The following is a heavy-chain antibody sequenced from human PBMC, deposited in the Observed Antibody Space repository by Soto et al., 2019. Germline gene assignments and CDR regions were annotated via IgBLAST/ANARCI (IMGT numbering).Heavy chain of an antibody. D-gene: IGHD6-13*01. CDR2: IIPISGTE. V-gene: IGHV1-69*01. CDR1: GGTFSSYA. J-gene: IGHJ6*02. CDR3: ARDRIAGSKYYYGMDV. Sequence: QVQLVQSGAEVKKPGSSVRVSCKASGGTFSSYAISWVRQAPGQGLEWMGGIIPISGTENYAQKFQGRVTITADESTSTAYMEMSSLRSEDTAVYYCARDRIAGSKYYYGMDVWGQVTTVTVSS.